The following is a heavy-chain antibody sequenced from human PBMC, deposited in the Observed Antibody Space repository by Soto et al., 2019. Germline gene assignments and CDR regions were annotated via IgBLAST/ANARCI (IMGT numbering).Heavy chain of an antibody. CDR1: GGSFSGYY. CDR3: ASESHASLTGPPWVWYFDL. Sequence: QVQLQQWGAGPLRPLETLSLTCGVSGGSFSGYYWAWIRQSPGKGLEWIGEFNDRGSINYNPTLKSQVSISVATSKNLYSLNLRSVTAADPAVYYCASESHASLTGPPWVWYFDLWGRGTLVTVSS. CDR2: FNDRGSI. J-gene: IGHJ2*01. V-gene: IGHV4-34*01. D-gene: IGHD3-9*01.